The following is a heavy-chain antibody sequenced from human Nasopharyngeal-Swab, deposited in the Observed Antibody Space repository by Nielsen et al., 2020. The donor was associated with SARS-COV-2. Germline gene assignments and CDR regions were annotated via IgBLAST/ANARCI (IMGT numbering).Heavy chain of an antibody. CDR1: GFTFSSYA. V-gene: IGHV3-23*01. D-gene: IGHD3-10*01. Sequence: GESLKISCAASGFTFSSYAMSWVRQAPGKGLEWVSAISGSGVNTYYADSVKGRFTISRDNSKNTLYLQMNSLRAEDTAVYYCAKDQYYGSGSYPHDAFDIWGQGTLVTVSS. J-gene: IGHJ3*02. CDR2: ISGSGVNT. CDR3: AKDQYYGSGSYPHDAFDI.